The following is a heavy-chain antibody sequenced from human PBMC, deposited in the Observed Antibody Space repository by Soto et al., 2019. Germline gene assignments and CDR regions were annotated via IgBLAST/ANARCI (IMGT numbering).Heavy chain of an antibody. CDR1: GGSFSGYY. CDR2: INHSGST. D-gene: IGHD3-9*01. V-gene: IGHV4-34*01. CDR3: ARVGPYYDILTGYYTRYYFDY. J-gene: IGHJ4*02. Sequence: LSLTCAVYGGSFSGYYWSWIRQPPGKGLEWIGEINHSGSTNYNPSLKSRVTISVDTSKNQFSLKLSSVTAADTAVYYCARVGPYYDILTGYYTRYYFDYWGQGTLVTVSS.